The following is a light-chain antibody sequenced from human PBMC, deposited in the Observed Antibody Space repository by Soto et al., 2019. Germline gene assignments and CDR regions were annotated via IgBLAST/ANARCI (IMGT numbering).Light chain of an antibody. Sequence: IQMTQSPSSLSASVVDKVTITCRASQDIGSVLAWYQQKPGTAPKVLISGASDLHGGVPSRFSGSGSRTDFTLTITHLQSEDFATYYCQHYLNYPITFGQGTRLEIK. V-gene: IGKV1-8*01. J-gene: IGKJ5*01. CDR2: GAS. CDR3: QHYLNYPIT. CDR1: QDIGSV.